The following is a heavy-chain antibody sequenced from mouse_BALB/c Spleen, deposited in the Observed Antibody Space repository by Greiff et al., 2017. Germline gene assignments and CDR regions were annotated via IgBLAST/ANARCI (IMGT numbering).Heavy chain of an antibody. CDR2: ISYSGST. D-gene: IGHD5-5*01. J-gene: IGHJ1*01. Sequence: EVMLVESGPGLVKPSQSLSLTCTVSGYSITSDYAWNWIRQFPGNKLGWMGYISYSGSTSYNPSLKSRISITRDTSKNQFFLQLNSVTTEDTATYYCANYPEGYFDVWGAGTTVTVSS. CDR3: ANYPEGYFDV. CDR1: GYSITSDYA. V-gene: IGHV3-2*02.